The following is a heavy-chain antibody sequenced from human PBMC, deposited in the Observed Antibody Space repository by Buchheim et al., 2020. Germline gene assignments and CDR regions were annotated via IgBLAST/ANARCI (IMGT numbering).Heavy chain of an antibody. CDR3: ARPARSSWYYFDY. CDR2: IYNSGSI. V-gene: IGHV4-39*01. Sequence: QLQLQESGPGLVKPSETLSLTCTVSGGSISSSTYYWGWIRQPPGKGLEWIGSIYNSGSIYYNPSLKSRVTISVDTSKNQFSLKLSSVTAADTAVYYRARPARSSWYYFDYWGQGTL. J-gene: IGHJ4*02. D-gene: IGHD6-13*01. CDR1: GGSISSSTYY.